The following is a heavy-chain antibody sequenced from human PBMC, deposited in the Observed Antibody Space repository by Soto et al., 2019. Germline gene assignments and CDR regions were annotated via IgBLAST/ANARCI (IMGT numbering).Heavy chain of an antibody. J-gene: IGHJ6*02. CDR3: TRATFDV. Sequence: PGGSLRLSCAVTGFDFTTYAMHWVRQTPDKGLEWVAIIWFDGIKEFYAESVRGRFTISIDTSKNTVFLQMNNVRAEDTALYYCTRATFDVWGQGTTVTVPS. CDR2: IWFDGIKE. V-gene: IGHV3-33*01. CDR1: GFDFTTYA.